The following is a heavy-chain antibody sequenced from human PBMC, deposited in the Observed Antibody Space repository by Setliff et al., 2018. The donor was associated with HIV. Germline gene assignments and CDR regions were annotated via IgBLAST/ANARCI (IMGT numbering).Heavy chain of an antibody. CDR2: MFYSGTT. CDR3: ARITIFVPGNPYFYGMDV. V-gene: IGHV4-31*03. D-gene: IGHD3-3*01. Sequence: PSETLSLTCTVSGGSISSGGYYWSWIRQHPGKGLEWIGHMFYSGTTYYSPSLKSRVRISRDTSENQFSLKLTSVTAADTAVYYCARITIFVPGNPYFYGMDVWGQGTTVTVSS. J-gene: IGHJ6*02. CDR1: GGSISSGGYY.